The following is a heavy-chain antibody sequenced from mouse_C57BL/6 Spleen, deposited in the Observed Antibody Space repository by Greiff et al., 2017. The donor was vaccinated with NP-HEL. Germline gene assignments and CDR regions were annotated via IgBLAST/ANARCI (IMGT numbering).Heavy chain of an antibody. CDR3: AREGFPRAMDY. D-gene: IGHD2-10*02. J-gene: IGHJ4*01. CDR1: GYSITSGYY. CDR2: ISYDGSN. Sequence: EVQVVESGPGLVKPSQSLSLTCSVTGYSITSGYYWNWIRQFPGNKLEWMGYISYDGSNNYNPSLKHRISITRDTSKNQFFLKLNSVTTEDTATYYCAREGFPRAMDYWGQGTSVTVSS. V-gene: IGHV3-6*01.